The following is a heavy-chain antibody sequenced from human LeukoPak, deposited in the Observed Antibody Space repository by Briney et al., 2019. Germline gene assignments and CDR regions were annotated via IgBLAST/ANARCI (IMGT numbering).Heavy chain of an antibody. CDR2: ISSSSSYI. V-gene: IGHV3-21*01. D-gene: IGHD2-2*01. CDR3: ARVVMWVVPAAKEVAPDY. CDR1: GFTFSSYS. Sequence: GGSLRLSCAASGFTFSSYSMNWVRQAPGKGLEWVSSISSSSSYIYYADSVKGRFTISRDNAKNSLYLQMNSLRAEDTAVYYCARVVMWVVPAAKEVAPDYWGQGTLVTVSS. J-gene: IGHJ4*02.